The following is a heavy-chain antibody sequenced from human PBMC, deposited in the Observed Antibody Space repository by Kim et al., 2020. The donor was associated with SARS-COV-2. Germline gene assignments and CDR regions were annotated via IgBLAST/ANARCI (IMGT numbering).Heavy chain of an antibody. J-gene: IGHJ6*02. CDR3: AKVEGSADYYYYGMDV. V-gene: IGHV3-23*01. Sequence: SVKGRFTTSRDNSKNTLYLQMNSRRAEDTAVYYCAKVEGSADYYYYGMDVWGQGTTVTVSS. D-gene: IGHD2-2*01.